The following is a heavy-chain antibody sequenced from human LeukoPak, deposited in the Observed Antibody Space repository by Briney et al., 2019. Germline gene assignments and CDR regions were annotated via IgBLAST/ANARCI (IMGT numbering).Heavy chain of an antibody. CDR1: GFTFSSYA. J-gene: IGHJ4*02. V-gene: IGHV3-74*01. CDR3: ARDKNTRIAVAGLGYDY. Sequence: GGSLRLSCAASGFTFSSYAMSWVRQAPGKGLVWVSRINSDGSSTSYADSVKGRFTISRDNAKNTLYLRMNSLRAEDTAVYYCARDKNTRIAVAGLGYDYWGQGTLVTVSS. D-gene: IGHD6-19*01. CDR2: INSDGSST.